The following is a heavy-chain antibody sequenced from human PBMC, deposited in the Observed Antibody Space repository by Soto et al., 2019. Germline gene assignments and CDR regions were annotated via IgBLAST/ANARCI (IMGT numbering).Heavy chain of an antibody. CDR1: GFTFSSYE. Sequence: GGSLRLSCAASGFTFSSYEMNWVRQAPGKGLEWVSYISSIYTTAYYADSVKGRFTISRDNTKNSLYLQMNSLRAEDTAVYYCARESSNNSSSNPGYFDYWGQGTLVTVSS. CDR3: ARESSNNSSSNPGYFDY. J-gene: IGHJ4*02. D-gene: IGHD2-2*01. V-gene: IGHV3-48*03. CDR2: ISSIYTTA.